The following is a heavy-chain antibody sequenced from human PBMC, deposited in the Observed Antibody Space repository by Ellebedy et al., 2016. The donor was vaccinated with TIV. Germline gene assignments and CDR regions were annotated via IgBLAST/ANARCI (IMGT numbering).Heavy chain of an antibody. Sequence: GESLKISCAASGITFSNAWIHWFRQAPGKGLEWVGRIKSKGDGGTTAYAAPVKGRFTIARDDSKDTRYLQMNSLKTEDTAVYFCDRSCVSHTCYPVIGNWGQGTLVTVSS. J-gene: IGHJ4*02. D-gene: IGHD2-2*01. V-gene: IGHV3-15*07. CDR1: GITFSNAW. CDR2: IKSKGDGGTT. CDR3: DRSCVSHTCYPVIGN.